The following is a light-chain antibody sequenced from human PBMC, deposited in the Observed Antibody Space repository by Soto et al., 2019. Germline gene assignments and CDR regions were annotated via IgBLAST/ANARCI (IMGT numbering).Light chain of an antibody. V-gene: IGKV3-15*01. J-gene: IGKJ5*01. CDR3: QQYNNWPPIT. CDR2: GAS. Sequence: IVLTQSPATLSLSPGERATVSCRASQSVRSNLAWYQQKPGQAPRLLIYGASTRATGIPARFSGSGSGTEFTLTISSLQSEDFAVYYCQQYNNWPPITFGQGTRLEIK. CDR1: QSVRSN.